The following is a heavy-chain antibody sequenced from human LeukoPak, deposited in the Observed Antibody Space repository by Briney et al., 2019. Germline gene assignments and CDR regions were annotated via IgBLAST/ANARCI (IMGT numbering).Heavy chain of an antibody. CDR1: GGTFSSYA. CDR3: ARGRAPDWYFDL. V-gene: IGHV1-69*05. J-gene: IGHJ2*01. D-gene: IGHD1-26*01. Sequence: GPSVKLSCKVSGGTFSSYAISWGRQAPGQGLEWMGGIIPIFGTANYAQKFQGRVTITTDESTSTAYMELSSLRSEDTAVYYCARGRAPDWYFDLWGRGTLVTVSS. CDR2: IIPIFGTA.